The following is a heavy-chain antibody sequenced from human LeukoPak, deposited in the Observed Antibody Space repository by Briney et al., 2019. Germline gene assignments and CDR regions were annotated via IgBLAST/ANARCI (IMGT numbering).Heavy chain of an antibody. CDR1: GGSISSYY. Sequence: PSETLSLTCTVSGGSISSYYWSWVRQPPGKGLEWIGYISYSGSTNYNPSLKSRVTISVDTSKNQFSLKLSSVTAADTAVYYCARLGDFWSGYYRWDWFDPWGQGTLVTVSS. V-gene: IGHV4-59*01. CDR3: ARLGDFWSGYYRWDWFDP. D-gene: IGHD3-3*01. CDR2: ISYSGST. J-gene: IGHJ5*02.